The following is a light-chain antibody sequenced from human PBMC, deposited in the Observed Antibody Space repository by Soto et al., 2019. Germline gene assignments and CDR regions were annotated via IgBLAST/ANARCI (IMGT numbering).Light chain of an antibody. CDR3: KQSYNTPLT. CDR2: SAS. Sequence: DIQMTQSPSTLPASVGASVTITGRASQSISSWLAWYQQKPGKAPKLLIFSASSLQSAVPSRFSGTGSGTDFTLTISGLLPEDYATYYCKQSYNTPLTVGGGTKVDIK. J-gene: IGKJ4*01. V-gene: IGKV1-39*01. CDR1: QSISSW.